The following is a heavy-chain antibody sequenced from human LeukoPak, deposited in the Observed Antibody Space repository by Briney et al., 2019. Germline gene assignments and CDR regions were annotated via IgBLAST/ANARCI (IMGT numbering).Heavy chain of an antibody. V-gene: IGHV3-7*03. J-gene: IGHJ4*02. CDR3: ARFNCLRFDY. CDR1: GFTFTTYY. Sequence: PGGSLRLSCAAPGFTFTTYYMTWVRQAPGKGLEWVAHINEDGTEKYSLDSVKGRFTISRDNAKNSLYLQINNLRAEDTALYYCARFNCLRFDYWGQGTLVTVSS. CDR2: INEDGTEK. D-gene: IGHD1-1*01.